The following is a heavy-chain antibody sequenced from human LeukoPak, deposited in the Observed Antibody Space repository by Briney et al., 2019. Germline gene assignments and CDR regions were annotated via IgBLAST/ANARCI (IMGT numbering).Heavy chain of an antibody. CDR2: ISSSSSYI. J-gene: IGHJ4*02. D-gene: IGHD6-19*01. V-gene: IGHV3-21*01. CDR3: ASQTVAGTEGGSGY. Sequence: GRSLILSCAASGFTFDDYAMHWVRQAPGKGLEWVSSISSSSSYIYYADSVKGRFTISRDNAKNSLYLQMNSLRAEDTAVYYCASQTVAGTEGGSGYWGQGTLVTVSS. CDR1: GFTFDDYA.